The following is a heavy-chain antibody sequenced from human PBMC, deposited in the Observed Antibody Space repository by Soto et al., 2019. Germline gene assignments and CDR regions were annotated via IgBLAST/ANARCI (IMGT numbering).Heavy chain of an antibody. CDR1: GFICTSYD. D-gene: IGHD2-8*02. J-gene: IGHJ3*02. V-gene: IGHV3-23*01. Sequence: GGSLRLSCAASGFICTSYDMSWVRQVPGKGLEWVSTILVGGSTYYADSVKGRFTISRDRSKNTVFLQMNSLTAGDTAVYYCAKATATGGGAFDICGQGTMVTVSS. CDR3: AKATATGGGAFDI. CDR2: ILVGGST.